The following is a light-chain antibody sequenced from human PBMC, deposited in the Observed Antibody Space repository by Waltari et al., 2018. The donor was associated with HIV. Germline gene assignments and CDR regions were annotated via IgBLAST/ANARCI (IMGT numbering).Light chain of an antibody. CDR2: EVS. CDR1: TSDMSSLNF. V-gene: IGLV2-14*01. CDR3: SSYSPRGSVV. J-gene: IGLJ3*02. Sequence: HSVLTQPASVSGSPGQSITISCSGPTSDMSSLNFVSWYQQSSGRAPKLIIFEVSSRPSGISDRCSGSKSGDTASLTISALRTEDEADYFCSSYSPRGSVVFGGGTKVTVL.